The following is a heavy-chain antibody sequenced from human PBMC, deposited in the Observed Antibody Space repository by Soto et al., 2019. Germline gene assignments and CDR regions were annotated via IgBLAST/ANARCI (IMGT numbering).Heavy chain of an antibody. V-gene: IGHV1-2*02. Sequence: ASVKVSCKASGYTFTCYYMHWVRQAPGQGLEGMGWINPNSGGTNYAQKFQGRVTMTRDTSISTAYLELSRMRFGDTAVYYCVRIRTRAFDFWGQGTLVTVSS. CDR1: GYTFTCYY. CDR2: INPNSGGT. J-gene: IGHJ4*02. D-gene: IGHD2-15*01. CDR3: VRIRTRAFDF.